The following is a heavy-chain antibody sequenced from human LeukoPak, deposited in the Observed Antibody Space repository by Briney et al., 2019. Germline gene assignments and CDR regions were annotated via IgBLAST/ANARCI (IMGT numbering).Heavy chain of an antibody. CDR1: GGTFSSYA. CDR3: ARGGPGEMEGMDV. CDR2: IIPIFGTA. V-gene: IGHV1-69*13. J-gene: IGHJ6*02. D-gene: IGHD5-24*01. Sequence: GASVKVSCKASGGTFSSYAISWVRQAPGQGLEWMGGIIPIFGTANYAQKFQGRVTVTADESTSTAYMELSSLRSEDTAVYYCARGGPGEMEGMDVWGQGTTVTVSS.